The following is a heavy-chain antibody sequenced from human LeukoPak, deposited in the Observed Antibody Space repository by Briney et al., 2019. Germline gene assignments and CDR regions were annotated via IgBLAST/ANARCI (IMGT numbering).Heavy chain of an antibody. CDR1: GYTFTNYG. Sequence: GASVKVSCKASGYTFTNYGITWVRQAPGQGLEWMGWITVHNDNKDYAQKVQGRVTMTTDTATSTAYMELRSLRSDDTAVYYCARPLVPYSGYAYFDYWGQGTLVTVSS. CDR3: ARPLVPYSGYAYFDY. D-gene: IGHD5-12*01. J-gene: IGHJ4*02. V-gene: IGHV1-18*01. CDR2: ITVHNDNK.